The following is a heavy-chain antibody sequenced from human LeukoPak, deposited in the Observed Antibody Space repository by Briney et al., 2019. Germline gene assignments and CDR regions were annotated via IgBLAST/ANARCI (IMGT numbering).Heavy chain of an antibody. V-gene: IGHV3-48*01. CDR2: ISSSSTI. J-gene: IGHJ4*02. CDR3: ASTPFGELTNFDY. Sequence: PGGSLRLSCAASGFTFSSYSMNWVRQAPGKGLEWVSYISSSSTIYYADSVKGRFTISRDNAKNSLYLQMNSLRAEDTAVYYCASTPFGELTNFDYWGQGTLVTVSS. D-gene: IGHD3-10*01. CDR1: GFTFSSYS.